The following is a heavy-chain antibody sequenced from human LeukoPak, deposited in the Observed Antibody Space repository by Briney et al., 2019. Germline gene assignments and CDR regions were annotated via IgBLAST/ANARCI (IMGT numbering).Heavy chain of an antibody. V-gene: IGHV3-33*01. CDR1: GFTFSSYG. D-gene: IGHD5-24*01. CDR2: IWYDGSNK. Sequence: PGRSLRLSCAASGFTFSSYGMHSVRQAPGKGLEWVAVIWYDGSNKYYADSVKGRFTIPRDNSKNTLYLQMNSLRSEDTAVYYCARGRRDGIDYWGQGTLVTVSS. CDR3: ARGRRDGIDY. J-gene: IGHJ4*02.